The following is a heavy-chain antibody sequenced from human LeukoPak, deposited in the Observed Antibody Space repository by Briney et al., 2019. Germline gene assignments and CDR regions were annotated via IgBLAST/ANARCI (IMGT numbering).Heavy chain of an antibody. CDR1: EFTFSTYD. CDR2: ISGSGGDT. D-gene: IGHD1-26*01. J-gene: IGHJ6*03. Sequence: GGSLILSCGASEFTFSTYDMNWVRQAPGKGLEWVSTISGSGGDTYYADSVKGRFTISRDNSKNTLYMQMNSLRAEDTAVYYCAKGEKNYYYDYMDVWGKGTTVTVSS. V-gene: IGHV3-23*01. CDR3: AKGEKNYYYDYMDV.